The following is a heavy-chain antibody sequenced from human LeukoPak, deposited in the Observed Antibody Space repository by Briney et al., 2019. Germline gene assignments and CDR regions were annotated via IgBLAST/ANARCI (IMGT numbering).Heavy chain of an antibody. Sequence: PSETLSLTCAVYGGSFSGYYWSWIRQPPGKGLEWIGEINHSGSTNYNPSLKSRVTISVDTSKNQFSLKLSSVTAADTAVYYCARESSGYYYAIDYWGQGTLVTVSS. J-gene: IGHJ4*02. CDR3: ARESSGYYYAIDY. V-gene: IGHV4-34*01. CDR1: GGSFSGYY. D-gene: IGHD3-22*01. CDR2: INHSGST.